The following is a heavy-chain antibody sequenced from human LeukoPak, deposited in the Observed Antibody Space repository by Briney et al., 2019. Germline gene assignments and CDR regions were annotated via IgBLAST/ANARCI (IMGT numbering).Heavy chain of an antibody. CDR2: ISGSGGST. CDR3: AKGRKTDTAILNY. Sequence: GGSLRLSCAASGFTFSSYAISWFRQAQGKGLDGVSAISGSGGSTYYADSVKGRFTISRDNSKNTLYLQMNSLRAEDTAVYYCAKGRKTDTAILNYWGQGTLVTVSS. V-gene: IGHV3-23*01. J-gene: IGHJ4*02. D-gene: IGHD5-18*01. CDR1: GFTFSSYA.